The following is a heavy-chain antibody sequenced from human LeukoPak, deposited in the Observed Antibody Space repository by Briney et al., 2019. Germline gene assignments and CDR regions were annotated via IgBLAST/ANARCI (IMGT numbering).Heavy chain of an antibody. CDR2: IYYSGST. Sequence: SETLSLTCTVSGGSISSSSYYWGWIRQPPGKGLEWIGSIYYSGSTYYNPSLKSRVTISVDTSKNQFSLKLSSVTAADTAVYYCAYHYDFWSGARYFDYWGQGTLVTVSS. V-gene: IGHV4-39*07. J-gene: IGHJ4*02. CDR3: AYHYDFWSGARYFDY. CDR1: GGSISSSSYY. D-gene: IGHD3-3*01.